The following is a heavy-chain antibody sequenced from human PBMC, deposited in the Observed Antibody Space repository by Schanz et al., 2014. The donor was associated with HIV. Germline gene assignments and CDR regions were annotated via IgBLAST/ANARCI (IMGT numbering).Heavy chain of an antibody. V-gene: IGHV1-2*02. D-gene: IGHD2-2*02. J-gene: IGHJ6*02. Sequence: QVQLVQSGAEVKKPGSSVKVSCTASGGTFSSYAISWVRQAPGQGLEWMGGINPKSGATKYAQRFQGRVTMTTDTSISTVYMELSRLRSDDTAMYYCARVEPAAVPDTFFYYGMDVWGQGTTVTVSS. CDR2: INPKSGAT. CDR1: GGTFSSYA. CDR3: ARVEPAAVPDTFFYYGMDV.